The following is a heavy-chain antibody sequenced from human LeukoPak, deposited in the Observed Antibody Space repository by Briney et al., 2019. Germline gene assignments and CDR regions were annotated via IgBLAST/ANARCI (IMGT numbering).Heavy chain of an antibody. D-gene: IGHD1-26*01. Sequence: GGSLTLSCAASGFTFSSYGMRWVRQAPGKGLEWVSAISGSGGSTYYADSVKGRFTISRDNSKNTLYLQMNSLRAEDTAVYYCAKDRYSGSYYYYYYMDVWGKGTTVTISS. CDR2: ISGSGGST. CDR1: GFTFSSYG. J-gene: IGHJ6*03. CDR3: AKDRYSGSYYYYYYMDV. V-gene: IGHV3-23*01.